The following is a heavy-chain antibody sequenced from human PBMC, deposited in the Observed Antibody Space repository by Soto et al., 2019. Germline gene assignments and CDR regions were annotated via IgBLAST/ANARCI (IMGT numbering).Heavy chain of an antibody. CDR1: GFTFSRYG. V-gene: IGHV3-33*01. CDR3: ARYNYGGMEYYYYGMDV. D-gene: IGHD4-17*01. Sequence: QVQLVESGGGVVQPGRSLRLSCAASGFTFSRYGLHWVRQAPGTGLEWVAVIWYDGSNKYYADSVKGRVTISRDNSKNTLYLQMNSLRAEDTAVYYCARYNYGGMEYYYYGMDVWGQGTTVTVSS. J-gene: IGHJ6*02. CDR2: IWYDGSNK.